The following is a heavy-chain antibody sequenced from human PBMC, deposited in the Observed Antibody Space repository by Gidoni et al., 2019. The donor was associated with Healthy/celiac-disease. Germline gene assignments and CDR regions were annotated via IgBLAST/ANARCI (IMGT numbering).Heavy chain of an antibody. CDR2: INPSGGST. V-gene: IGHV1-46*01. Sequence: QVQLVQSGAEVKKHGAAVTVSCKASGYTFTSYYMHWVRQAPGQGLEWMGIINPSGGSTSYAQKFQGRVTMTRDTSTSTVYMELSSLRSEDTAVYYCARVGDYYDSSGYYTDAFDIWGQGTMVTVSS. D-gene: IGHD3-22*01. J-gene: IGHJ3*02. CDR1: GYTFTSYY. CDR3: ARVGDYYDSSGYYTDAFDI.